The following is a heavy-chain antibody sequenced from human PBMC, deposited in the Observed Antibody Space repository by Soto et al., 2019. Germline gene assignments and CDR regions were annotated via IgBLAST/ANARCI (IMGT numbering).Heavy chain of an antibody. V-gene: IGHV4-59*12. CDR3: TRLNYYDTSGYPYFFDY. CDR1: GGPKSYFY. CDR2: VHYVGTT. Sequence: PSESLSPPSSISGGPKSYFYCSRIRQSPASGFASIVYVHYVGTTKYNPSHKSRVTISVDTSKKQFSLNLRSVTAADTAVYYCTRLNYYDTSGYPYFFDYWGQGAPVTVS. J-gene: IGHJ4*02. D-gene: IGHD3-22*01.